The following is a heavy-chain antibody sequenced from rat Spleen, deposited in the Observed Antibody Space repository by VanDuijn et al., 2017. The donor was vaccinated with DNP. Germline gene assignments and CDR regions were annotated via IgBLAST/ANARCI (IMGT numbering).Heavy chain of an antibody. Sequence: EVQLVESGGGLVQPGRSLKLSCAASGFTFSDNNMAWVRQAPKKGLEWVATIVYDGSGTYYGDSVTGRFTISRDNAKTTLYLQMDSLRSEDTATYYCATHGSISTISTGAMDVWGQGVMVTVSS. CDR1: GFTFSDNN. CDR2: IVYDGSGT. J-gene: IGHJ2*01. D-gene: IGHD1-2*01. CDR3: ATHGSISTISTGAMDV. V-gene: IGHV5S10*01.